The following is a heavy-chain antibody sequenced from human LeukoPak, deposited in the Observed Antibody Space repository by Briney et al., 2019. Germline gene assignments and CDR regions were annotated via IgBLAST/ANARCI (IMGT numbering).Heavy chain of an antibody. CDR3: AKDLGDYVWGSYRYSALYAFDI. CDR1: GFTFSSYA. D-gene: IGHD3-16*02. V-gene: IGHV3-23*01. CDR2: ISGSGGST. J-gene: IGHJ3*02. Sequence: GGSLRLSCAASGFTFSSYAMSWVRQAPGKGLEWVSAISGSGGSTYYADSVKGRFTISRDNSKNTLYLQMNSLRAEDTAVYYCAKDLGDYVWGSYRYSALYAFDIWGQGTMVTVSS.